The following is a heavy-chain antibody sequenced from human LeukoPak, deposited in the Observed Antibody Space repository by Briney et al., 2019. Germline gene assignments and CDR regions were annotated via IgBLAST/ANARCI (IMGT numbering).Heavy chain of an antibody. CDR1: GYTFTSYG. J-gene: IGHJ4*02. V-gene: IGHV1-18*01. D-gene: IGHD6-19*01. CDR3: ARVPYSSGWYGTGDFDY. Sequence: ASVKVSCKASGYTFTSYGISWVRQAPGQGLEWMGWISAYNGNTNYAQKLQGRVTMTTDTSTSTAYMELRSLRSDDTAVYYCARVPYSSGWYGTGDFDYWGQGTLVAVTS. CDR2: ISAYNGNT.